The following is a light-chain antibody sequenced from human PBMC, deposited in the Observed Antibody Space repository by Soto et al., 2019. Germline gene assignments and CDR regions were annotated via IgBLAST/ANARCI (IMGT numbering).Light chain of an antibody. J-gene: IGKJ4*01. V-gene: IGKV3-20*01. CDR2: GAS. CDR1: QSVSNN. CDR3: QQYGSSPLT. Sequence: EIVMTHSPSTLSVSPGERATLSCRASQSVSNNLAWYQQKPGQAPSLLMHGASSRVTGTPDRFTGSGSGTDFTLTISRLESEDFAVYYCQQYGSSPLTFGGGTKVDNK.